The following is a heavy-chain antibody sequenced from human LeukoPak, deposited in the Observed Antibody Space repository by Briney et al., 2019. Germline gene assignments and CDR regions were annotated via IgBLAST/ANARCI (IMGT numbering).Heavy chain of an antibody. D-gene: IGHD3-22*01. Sequence: ASVRLSCKASGYTFTSYGISWVRQAPGQGLERMGWISAYNGNTNYAQKLQGRVTMTTDTSTRTVYMELRSLRSDDTAVYYCARVNYYDNSGRGAFDIWGQGTIVSVSS. V-gene: IGHV1-18*01. CDR1: GYTFTSYG. CDR2: ISAYNGNT. CDR3: ARVNYYDNSGRGAFDI. J-gene: IGHJ3*02.